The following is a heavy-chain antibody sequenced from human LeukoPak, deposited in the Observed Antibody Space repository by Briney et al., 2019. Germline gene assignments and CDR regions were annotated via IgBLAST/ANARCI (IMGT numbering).Heavy chain of an antibody. CDR1: GFTFSSYW. CDR3: ASRAEDIVVVPAPMDV. J-gene: IGHJ6*02. V-gene: IGHV3-74*01. D-gene: IGHD2-2*01. Sequence: GGSLRLSCAASGFTFSSYWMHWVRQAPGKGLVWVSRINSDGSSTSYADSVKGRFTISRDNAKNTLYLQMNSLRAEDTAVYYRASRAEDIVVVPAPMDVWGQGTTVTVSS. CDR2: INSDGSST.